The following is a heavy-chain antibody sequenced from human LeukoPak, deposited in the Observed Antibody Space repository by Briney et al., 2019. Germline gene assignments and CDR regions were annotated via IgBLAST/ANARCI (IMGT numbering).Heavy chain of an antibody. D-gene: IGHD6-6*01. CDR2: MNPNSGNT. J-gene: IGHJ4*02. CDR1: GYTFTSYD. CDR3: ARAYSSSALLGY. Sequence: APVKVSCKASGYTFTSYDINWVRQATGQGLKWMGWMNPNSGNTGYAQKFQGRVTITRNTSISTAYMELSSLRSEDTAVYYCARAYSSSALLGYWGQGTLVTVSS. V-gene: IGHV1-8*03.